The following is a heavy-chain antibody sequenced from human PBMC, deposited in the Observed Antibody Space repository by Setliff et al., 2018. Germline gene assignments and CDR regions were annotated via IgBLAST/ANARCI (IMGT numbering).Heavy chain of an antibody. CDR1: GYTFTSSG. CDR3: SRLVRYCTARTCQTASGAEI. V-gene: IGHV1-18*01. CDR2: ISVYSGNT. Sequence: ASVKVSCKASGYTFTSSGITWVRQAPGQGLEWMGWISVYSGNTNYAQKLQGRATMTTDTSTSTAYMELRSLTPDDTAVYYCSRLVRYCTARTCQTASGAEIWGQGTLVTVSS. J-gene: IGHJ4*02. D-gene: IGHD2-8*02.